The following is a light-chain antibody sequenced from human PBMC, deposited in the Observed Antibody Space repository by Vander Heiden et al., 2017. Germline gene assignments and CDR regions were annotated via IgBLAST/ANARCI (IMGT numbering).Light chain of an antibody. CDR3: SAWDSSLSVYV. Sequence: QAGLTQPPSVSKDLRQTATLTCTGNSNNVGNQGAAWLQQHQGHPPKLLSYRNNNRPSGISERFSAFRSENTASLTITGLQPEDEADYYCSAWDSSLSVYVFGTGTKVTVL. J-gene: IGLJ1*01. CDR1: SNNVGNQG. CDR2: RNN. V-gene: IGLV10-54*04.